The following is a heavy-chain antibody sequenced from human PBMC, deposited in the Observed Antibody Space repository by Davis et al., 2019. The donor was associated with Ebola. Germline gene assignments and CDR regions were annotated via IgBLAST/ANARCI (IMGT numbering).Heavy chain of an antibody. V-gene: IGHV3-23*01. J-gene: IGHJ4*02. CDR2: ISSSGSST. CDR3: AKQGYCSGGSCYRNFDY. CDR1: GFTFSSYA. Sequence: GESLKISCAASGFTFSSYAMSWVRQAPGKGLEWVSTISSSGSSTYYADSVKGRFTISRDNSKNTLYLQMNSLRTEDTAVYYCAKQGYCSGGSCYRNFDYWGQGTLVTVSS. D-gene: IGHD2-15*01.